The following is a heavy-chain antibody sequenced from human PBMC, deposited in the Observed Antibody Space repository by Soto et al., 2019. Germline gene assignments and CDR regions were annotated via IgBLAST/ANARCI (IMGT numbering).Heavy chain of an antibody. Sequence: QVQLVESGGGVVQPGRSLRLSCAASGFPFTTYGMHWVREGPGKGLEWVAVISYDGSNKYYADSVKGRFTISRDNSKNTLYLQMSSLRPEDTALYYCVGGHYYFDYRGQGTLVTVSS. CDR1: GFPFTTYG. CDR3: VGGHYYFDY. CDR2: ISYDGSNK. J-gene: IGHJ4*02. D-gene: IGHD3-10*01. V-gene: IGHV3-30*03.